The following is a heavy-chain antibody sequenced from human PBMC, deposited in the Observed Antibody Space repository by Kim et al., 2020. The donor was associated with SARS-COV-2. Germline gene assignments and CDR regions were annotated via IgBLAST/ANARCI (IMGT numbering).Heavy chain of an antibody. J-gene: IGHJ4*02. Sequence: GGTLYHPALERRLSITVDTSKNQLSLKMASVTAADTAVYYCASVAYSLFDYWGQGALVTVSS. CDR2: GGT. D-gene: IGHD4-4*01. CDR3: ASVAYSLFDY. V-gene: IGHV4-59*12.